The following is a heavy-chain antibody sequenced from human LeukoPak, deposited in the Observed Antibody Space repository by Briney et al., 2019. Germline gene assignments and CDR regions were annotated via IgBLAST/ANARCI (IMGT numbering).Heavy chain of an antibody. Sequence: GGSLRLSCAASGFTFSSYAMSWVRQAPGKGLEWVSSISGSGGSRYYADSVKGRFTISRDNSKNTLYLQMNRLRAEDTAVYYCAKDKWEESSGLYDYWAQGPLVSVST. J-gene: IGHJ4*02. V-gene: IGHV3-23*01. CDR3: AKDKWEESSGLYDY. CDR2: ISGSGGSR. D-gene: IGHD6-19*01. CDR1: GFTFSSYA.